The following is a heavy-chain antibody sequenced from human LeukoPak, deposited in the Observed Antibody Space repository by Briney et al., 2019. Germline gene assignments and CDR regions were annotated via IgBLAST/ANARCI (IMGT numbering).Heavy chain of an antibody. CDR1: GLTVSKNY. J-gene: IGHJ4*02. Sequence: TGGSLRLSCAASGLTVSKNYMSWVRQAPGKGLESVSVIYSGGSTYYADSVRGRFIISRDNSKNTLYLQMNSLRAEDTAVYYCAKDIVIMVRGFDYWGQGTLVTVSS. CDR3: AKDIVIMVRGFDY. CDR2: IYSGGST. D-gene: IGHD3-10*01. V-gene: IGHV3-53*01.